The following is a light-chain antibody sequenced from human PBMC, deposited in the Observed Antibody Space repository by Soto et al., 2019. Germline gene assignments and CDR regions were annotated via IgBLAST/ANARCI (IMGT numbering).Light chain of an antibody. Sequence: AIQMTQSPSSLSASVGDRVTMTCRASQGIKNDLGWYQQRPGKAPRLLIYGASTLYSGVPSRFSATGSCIDFTLTINSLQPEDFATYYCLQDFTYPRTFGPGTRV. CDR1: QGIKND. J-gene: IGKJ3*01. CDR2: GAS. V-gene: IGKV1-6*01. CDR3: LQDFTYPRT.